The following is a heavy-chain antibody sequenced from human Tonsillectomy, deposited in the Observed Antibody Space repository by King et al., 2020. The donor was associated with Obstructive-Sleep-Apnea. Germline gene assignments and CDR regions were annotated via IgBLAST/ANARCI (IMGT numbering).Heavy chain of an antibody. J-gene: IGHJ4*02. CDR2: FIGVGGAP. CDR1: GSTFTGMP. Sequence: VQLVESGGGLVQPGGPLKSPVQPLGSTFTGMPLAGFAKPQGKGLSWSPAFIGVGGAPNTPDSVKGRFTISRDNSKNTLYLQMNSLRAEDTAVYYCAKLNSRVRVVVVAAPFDYWGQGTLVTVSS. D-gene: IGHD2-15*01. V-gene: IGHV3-23*04. CDR3: AKLNSRVRVVVVAAPFDY.